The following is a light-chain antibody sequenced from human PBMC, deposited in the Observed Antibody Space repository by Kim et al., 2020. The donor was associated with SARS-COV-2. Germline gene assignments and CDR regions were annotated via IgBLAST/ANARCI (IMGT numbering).Light chain of an antibody. V-gene: IGLV2-23*02. CDR1: SSDVGFYKL. CDR2: EVS. Sequence: QSALTQPASVSGSPGQSITISCSGTSSDVGFYKLVSWYQQHPGKAPKLMIYEVSKRPSGIPHRFSGSKSGNTASLTISGLQAEDEAEYYCCSYAGSTTFVLFGGGTKLTV. CDR3: CSYAGSTTFVL. J-gene: IGLJ2*01.